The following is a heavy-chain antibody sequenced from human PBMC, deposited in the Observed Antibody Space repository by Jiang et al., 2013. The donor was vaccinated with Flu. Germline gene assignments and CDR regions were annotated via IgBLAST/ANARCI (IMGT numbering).Heavy chain of an antibody. D-gene: IGHD3-3*01. Sequence: TVFVGSISSSNYYWGWIRQPPGKGLEWIGSIYDSGSIYYNPSLKSRVTIFVDTSKNQFSLRLSSVTAADTAVYYCARLGGDYDFWSDYYRYGMDVWGQGTTVTVSS. CDR1: VGSISSSNYY. V-gene: IGHV4-39*01. J-gene: IGHJ6*02. CDR3: ARLGGDYDFWSDYYRYGMDV. CDR2: IYDSGSI.